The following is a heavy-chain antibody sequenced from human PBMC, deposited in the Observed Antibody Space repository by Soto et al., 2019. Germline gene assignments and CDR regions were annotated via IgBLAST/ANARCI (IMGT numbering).Heavy chain of an antibody. Sequence: SETLSLTCTVSGGSISSYYWSWIRQPPGNGLEWIGYIYYSGSTNYNPSLKSRVTISVDTSKNQFSLKLSSVTAADTAVYYCARSPRIAAAGTGWFDPWGQGTLVTVSS. J-gene: IGHJ5*02. CDR3: ARSPRIAAAGTGWFDP. D-gene: IGHD6-13*01. V-gene: IGHV4-59*01. CDR2: IYYSGST. CDR1: GGSISSYY.